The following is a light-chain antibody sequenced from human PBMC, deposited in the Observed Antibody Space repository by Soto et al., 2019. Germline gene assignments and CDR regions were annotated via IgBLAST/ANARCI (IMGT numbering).Light chain of an antibody. CDR3: QQYGRTSCT. J-gene: IGKJ1*01. Sequence: EIVLTQSPGTLSLSPGEGATLSCRASQSVSTNFFAWYQQKPGQAPRLLIYGASTRATGIPDRFSGSGSGTDFTLSISRLEPEDFAVYYCQQYGRTSCTFGQGTNVE. CDR2: GAS. CDR1: QSVSTNF. V-gene: IGKV3-20*01.